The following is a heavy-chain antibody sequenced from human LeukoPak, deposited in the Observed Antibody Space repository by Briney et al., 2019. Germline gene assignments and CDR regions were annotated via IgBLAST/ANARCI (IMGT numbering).Heavy chain of an antibody. J-gene: IGHJ3*02. D-gene: IGHD3-22*01. CDR2: ISWNSGSI. CDR3: AKDIDDSSGYLSRGSDAFDI. V-gene: IGHV3-9*01. CDR1: GFTFDDYA. Sequence: PGRSLRLSCAASGFTFDDYAMHWVRQAPGKGLEWVSGISWNSGSIGYADSVKGRFTISRDNAKNSLYLQMNSLRAEDTALYYCAKDIDDSSGYLSRGSDAFDIWGQGTMVTVSS.